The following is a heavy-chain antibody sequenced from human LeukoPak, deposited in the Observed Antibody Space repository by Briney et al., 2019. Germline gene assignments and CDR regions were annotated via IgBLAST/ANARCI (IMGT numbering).Heavy chain of an antibody. CDR3: AKWGCSGGSCYPFDY. CDR2: IRYDASNK. J-gene: IGHJ4*02. Sequence: GGSLRLSCAASGFTFTSYGMHWVRQAPGKGLEWVAFIRYDASNKYYADSVKGRFTISRDNSKNTLYLQLNSLRAEDTAVYYCAKWGCSGGSCYPFDYWGQGTLVTVSS. D-gene: IGHD2-15*01. V-gene: IGHV3-30*02. CDR1: GFTFTSYG.